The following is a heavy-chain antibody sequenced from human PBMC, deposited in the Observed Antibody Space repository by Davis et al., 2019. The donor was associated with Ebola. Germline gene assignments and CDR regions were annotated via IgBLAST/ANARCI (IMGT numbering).Heavy chain of an antibody. J-gene: IGHJ4*02. CDR2: ISYDGSNK. CDR3: ARVRQYYYVDY. V-gene: IGHV3-30*03. Sequence: GESLKISCAASGFTFSSYGMHWVRQAPGKGLEWVAVISYDGSNKYYADSVKGRFTISRDNAKNSLYLQMNSLRAEDTAVYYCARVRQYYYVDYWGQGTLVTVSS. CDR1: GFTFSSYG. D-gene: IGHD3-10*02.